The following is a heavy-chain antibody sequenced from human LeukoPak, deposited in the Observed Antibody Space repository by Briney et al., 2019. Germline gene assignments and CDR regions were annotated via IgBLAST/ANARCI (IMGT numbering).Heavy chain of an antibody. Sequence: ASVKVSCKASGYTFSSYYMHWVRQAPGQGLEWMGIISPRGYSTTYTQKFQGRVTMTRDMSTSTVYMELSRLRSDDTAVYYCARDRDSNYVDYWGQGTLVTVSS. CDR1: GYTFSSYY. V-gene: IGHV1-46*01. D-gene: IGHD4-11*01. J-gene: IGHJ4*02. CDR2: ISPRGYST. CDR3: ARDRDSNYVDY.